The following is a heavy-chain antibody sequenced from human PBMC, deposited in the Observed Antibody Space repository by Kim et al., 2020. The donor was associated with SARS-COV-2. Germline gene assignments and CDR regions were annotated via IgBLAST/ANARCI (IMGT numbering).Heavy chain of an antibody. D-gene: IGHD3-3*01. J-gene: IGHJ4*02. V-gene: IGHV3-23*01. Sequence: DSGKGRFTISRDNSKNSLYLQMSSLRAEDTAVYFCAKDPFCDFWSGYYCDYWGQGTLVTVSS. CDR3: AKDPFCDFWSGYYCDY.